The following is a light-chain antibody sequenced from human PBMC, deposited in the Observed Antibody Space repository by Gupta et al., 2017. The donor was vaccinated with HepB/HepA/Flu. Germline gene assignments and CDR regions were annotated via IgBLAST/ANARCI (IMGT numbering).Light chain of an antibody. J-gene: IGKJ2*01. CDR3: QQRSNWPATNT. CDR1: QSISDY. V-gene: IGKV3-11*01. CDR2: HAS. Sequence: ILTQSPATLSLSPGERAALSCRASQSISDYLAWYQQKPGQAPRLLIYHASNRAPGIPARFSGGGLGTDFTLTISSVEPEDSAIYYCQQRSNWPATNTFGQGTRLEI.